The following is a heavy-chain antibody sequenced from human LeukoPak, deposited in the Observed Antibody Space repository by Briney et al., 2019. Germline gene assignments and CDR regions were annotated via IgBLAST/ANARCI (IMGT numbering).Heavy chain of an antibody. Sequence: GGSLRLSCAASGFTVSSNYMSWVRQAPGKGLEWVSVIYSGGSTYYADSVKGRFTISRDNSKNTLYLQMNSLRAEDTAVYYCARHSSGSYLKEHFDYWGQGTLVTVSS. J-gene: IGHJ4*02. CDR2: IYSGGST. D-gene: IGHD1-26*01. V-gene: IGHV3-66*04. CDR1: GFTVSSNY. CDR3: ARHSSGSYLKEHFDY.